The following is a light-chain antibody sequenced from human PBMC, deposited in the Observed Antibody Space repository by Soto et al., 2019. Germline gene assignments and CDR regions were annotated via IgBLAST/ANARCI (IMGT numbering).Light chain of an antibody. CDR2: KAS. V-gene: IGKV1-5*03. J-gene: IGKJ2*02. CDR3: QQYDSYPCT. CDR1: QSISSW. Sequence: DIQMNQSPSTLSASVGDRVTITCRASQSISSWLAWYQHNQGIAPKLLVYKASSLETGVPSRFSCSGSGTEFNLTFSSLQPDDVASYSCQQYDSYPCTFGQGTKPESK.